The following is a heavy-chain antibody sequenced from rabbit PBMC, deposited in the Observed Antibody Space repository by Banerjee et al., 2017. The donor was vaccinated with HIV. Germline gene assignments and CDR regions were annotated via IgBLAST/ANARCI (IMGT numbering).Heavy chain of an antibody. V-gene: IGHV1S45*01. J-gene: IGHJ4*01. CDR1: GFSLSSYYM. Sequence: QEQLEESGGGLVQPGGSLTLTCKASGFSLSSYYMSWVRQAPGKGLEWIGIIYTGSGSTWYAIWVNGRFTVSKTSSTTLTLQMTSLTAADTATYFCARRSDTYYYNLWGQGTLVTVS. D-gene: IGHD1-1*01. CDR3: ARRSDTYYYNL. CDR2: IYTGSGST.